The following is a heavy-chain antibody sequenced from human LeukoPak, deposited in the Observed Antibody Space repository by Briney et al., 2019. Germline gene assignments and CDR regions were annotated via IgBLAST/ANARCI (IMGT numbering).Heavy chain of an antibody. D-gene: IGHD6-6*01. J-gene: IGHJ5*02. CDR2: IDPSDSYT. Sequence: GESLKISCKGSGYSFTSYWISWVRQMPGKGLEWMGRIDPSDSYTNYSPCFQGHVTISADKSISTAYLQWSSLKASDTAMYYCARRVSSSGWFDPWGQGTLVTVSS. CDR3: ARRVSSSGWFDP. CDR1: GYSFTSYW. V-gene: IGHV5-10-1*01.